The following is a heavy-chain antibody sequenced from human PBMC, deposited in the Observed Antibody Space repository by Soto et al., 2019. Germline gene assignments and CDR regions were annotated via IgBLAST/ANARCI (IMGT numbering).Heavy chain of an antibody. J-gene: IGHJ4*02. CDR2: ISNSGTSL. D-gene: IGHD3-22*01. Sequence: GGSLRLSCAASGFTFSGYYMNWIRQAPGKGLEWVSYISNSGTSLYYADSVKGRFTISRDNAKKSLYLQMNSLRAEDTAVYYCTSSSSYDSAETLDYWGQGTLVTVSS. V-gene: IGHV3-11*01. CDR3: TSSSSYDSAETLDY. CDR1: GFTFSGYY.